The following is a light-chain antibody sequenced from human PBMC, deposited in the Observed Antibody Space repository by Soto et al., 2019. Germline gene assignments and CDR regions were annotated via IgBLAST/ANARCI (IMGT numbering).Light chain of an antibody. CDR2: EAS. J-gene: IGKJ3*01. CDR3: QQYGSSPFT. CDR1: QSVGNN. V-gene: IGKV3-20*01. Sequence: EIVLTQSPATLSLSPGERATLSCRASQSVGNNLAWYQQKPGQAPGLLIYEASTRATGIPARFSGSGSGTDFTLTIRRLEPEDLAVYYCQQYGSSPFTFGPGTKVDIK.